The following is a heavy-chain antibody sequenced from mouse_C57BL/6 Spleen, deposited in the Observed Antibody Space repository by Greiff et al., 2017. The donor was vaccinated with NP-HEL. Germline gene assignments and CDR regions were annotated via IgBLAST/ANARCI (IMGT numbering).Heavy chain of an antibody. Sequence: QVQLKQSGAELVKPGASVKISCKASGYAFSSYWMNWVKQRPGKGLEWIGQIYPGDGDTNYNGKFKGKATLTADKSSSTAYMQLSSLTSEDSAVYFCARSLVAHWYFDVWGPGTTVTVSS. CDR1: GYAFSSYW. CDR3: ARSLVAHWYFDV. D-gene: IGHD1-1*01. V-gene: IGHV1-80*01. J-gene: IGHJ1*01. CDR2: IYPGDGDT.